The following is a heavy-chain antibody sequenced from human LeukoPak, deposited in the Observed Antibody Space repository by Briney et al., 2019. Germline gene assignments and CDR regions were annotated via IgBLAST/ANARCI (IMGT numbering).Heavy chain of an antibody. D-gene: IGHD1-26*01. CDR1: GFTFSDYY. CDR3: AKVAEVGATGYYYYMGV. V-gene: IGHV3-66*01. CDR2: IYSGGST. Sequence: GGSLRLSCAASGFTFSDYYMNWVRQAPGKGLEWVSVIYSGGSTYYADSVKGRFTISRDNSKNTLYLQMNSLRAEDTAVYYCAKVAEVGATGYYYYMGVWGKGTTVTISS. J-gene: IGHJ6*03.